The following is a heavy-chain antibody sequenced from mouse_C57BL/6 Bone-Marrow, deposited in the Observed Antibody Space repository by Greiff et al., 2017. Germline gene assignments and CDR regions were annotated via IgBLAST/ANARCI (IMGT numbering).Heavy chain of an antibody. CDR1: GYTFTSYW. J-gene: IGHJ2*01. CDR3: ARYYYGSSYLY. V-gene: IGHV1-64*01. CDR2: IHPNSGST. Sequence: QVQLQQPGAELVKPGASVKLSCKASGYTFTSYWMHWVKQRPGQGLEWIGMIHPNSGSTNYNEKFKSKATLTVDKSSSTAYMQLSSLTSEDSAVYYCARYYYGSSYLYWGQGTTLTVSS. D-gene: IGHD1-1*01.